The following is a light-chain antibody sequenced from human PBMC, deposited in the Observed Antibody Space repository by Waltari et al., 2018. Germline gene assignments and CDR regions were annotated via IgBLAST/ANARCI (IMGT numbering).Light chain of an antibody. V-gene: IGKV1-39*01. CDR1: QTISTY. CDR3: HQSHTVPHT. Sequence: DIQMTQSPSSLSASVGDSVTITCRASQTISTYLNWYKQTAGKAPKLLIYAASASQSGVPSRFRGSGSGTDFTLTITSLQPEDFATYYCHQSHTVPHTFGQGTKLEIK. J-gene: IGKJ2*01. CDR2: AAS.